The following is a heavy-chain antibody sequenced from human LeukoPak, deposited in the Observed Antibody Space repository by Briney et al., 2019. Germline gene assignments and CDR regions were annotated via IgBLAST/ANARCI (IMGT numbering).Heavy chain of an antibody. CDR1: GFTFSSYG. J-gene: IGHJ6*03. Sequence: GGSLRLSCAASGFTFSSYGMHWVRQAPGKGLEWVAVISYDGSNKYYADSVKGRFTISRDNSKNTLYLQMNSLRAEDTAVYYCAKGGYRINYYYYYYMDVWGKGTTVTVSS. V-gene: IGHV3-30*18. CDR3: AKGGYRINYYYYYYMDV. D-gene: IGHD5-18*01. CDR2: ISYDGSNK.